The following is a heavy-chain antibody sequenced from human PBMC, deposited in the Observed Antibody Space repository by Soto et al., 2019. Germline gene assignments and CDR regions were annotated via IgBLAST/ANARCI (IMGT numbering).Heavy chain of an antibody. CDR1: GGTFSSYT. D-gene: IGHD3-10*01. J-gene: IGHJ4*02. CDR2: IIPILGIA. Sequence: GASVKVSCKASGGTFSSYTISWVRQAPGQGLEWMGRIIPILGIANYAQKFQGRVTITADKSTSTAYMELSSLRSEDTAVYYCSRVLLGTYSTERAAYYFDYWGQGTLVTVSS. V-gene: IGHV1-69*02. CDR3: SRVLLGTYSTERAAYYFDY.